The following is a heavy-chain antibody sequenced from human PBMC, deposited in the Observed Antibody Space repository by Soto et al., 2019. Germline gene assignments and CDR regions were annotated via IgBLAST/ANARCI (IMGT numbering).Heavy chain of an antibody. V-gene: IGHV3-11*04. CDR1: GFTFSDYY. Sequence: GSLRLSCASSGFTFSDYYMSWIRQAPGKGLEWVAYISAGGSDIYYADSVKGRFTISRDNSNNTLYVQMNSLKAEDTAVYYCVRDPYLPTAGRLASLHYWGPGTLVTVSS. CDR2: ISAGGSDI. D-gene: IGHD1-1*01. CDR3: VRDPYLPTAGRLASLHY. J-gene: IGHJ4*02.